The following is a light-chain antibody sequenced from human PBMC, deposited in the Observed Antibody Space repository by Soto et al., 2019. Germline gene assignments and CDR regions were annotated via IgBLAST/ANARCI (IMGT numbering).Light chain of an antibody. Sequence: QSALTQPRSVSGSPGQSVTISCTGTSNDVGGYNYVSWYQQNPGKAPKLMIYDVSKRPSGVPDRFSGSKSGNTASLSISGLQAEDEADYYCCSYAGTYTWVFGGGTQLTVL. CDR2: DVS. CDR1: SNDVGGYNY. J-gene: IGLJ3*02. V-gene: IGLV2-11*01. CDR3: CSYAGTYTWV.